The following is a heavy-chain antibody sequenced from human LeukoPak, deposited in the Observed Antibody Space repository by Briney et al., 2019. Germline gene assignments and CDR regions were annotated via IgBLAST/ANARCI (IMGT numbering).Heavy chain of an antibody. CDR1: GGTFSSYA. J-gene: IGHJ5*02. Sequence: GASVTVSCKASGGTFSSYAISWVRQAPGQGLEWMGGIIPIFGTANYAQKFQGRVTITADESTSTAYMELSSLRSEDTAVYYCARAPRGSGSYPTTWFDPWGQGTLVTVSS. CDR3: ARAPRGSGSYPTTWFDP. D-gene: IGHD1-26*01. V-gene: IGHV1-69*13. CDR2: IIPIFGTA.